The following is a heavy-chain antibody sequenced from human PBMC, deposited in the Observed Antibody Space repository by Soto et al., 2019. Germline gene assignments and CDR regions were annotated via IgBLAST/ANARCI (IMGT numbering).Heavy chain of an antibody. J-gene: IGHJ6*02. V-gene: IGHV3-23*01. D-gene: IGHD3-3*01. CDR1: GFTFSSYA. Sequence: XVSLRLSCAASGFTFSSYAMSWVRQAPGKGLEWVSGISGSGGRTYYADSVKGRFTISRDNSKHTLYLQMNSLRAEDTAVYYCAKADDFWSGYHIYYYYGMDVWGQGTTVTVSS. CDR3: AKADDFWSGYHIYYYYGMDV. CDR2: ISGSGGRT.